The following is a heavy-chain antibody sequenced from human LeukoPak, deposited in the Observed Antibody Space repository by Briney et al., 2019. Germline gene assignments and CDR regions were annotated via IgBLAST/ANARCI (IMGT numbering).Heavy chain of an antibody. CDR1: GYTLTELS. D-gene: IGHD5-18*01. J-gene: IGHJ6*03. CDR3: ARGGRYSYGLRYYYYYMDV. Sequence: ASEKVSCKVSGYTLTELSMHWVRQATGQGLEWMGWMNPNSGNTGYAQKFQGRVTITRNTSISTAYMELSSLRSEDTAVYYCARGGRYSYGLRYYYYYMDVWGKGTTVTVSS. V-gene: IGHV1-8*03. CDR2: MNPNSGNT.